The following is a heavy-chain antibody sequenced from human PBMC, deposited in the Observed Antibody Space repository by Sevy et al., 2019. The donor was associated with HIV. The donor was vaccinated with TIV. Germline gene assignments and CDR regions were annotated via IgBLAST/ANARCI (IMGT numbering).Heavy chain of an antibody. Sequence: GGSLRLSCAASGFTFNIYSMSWVRQTPGKWLEWVATLSFGCGKINHADSVKARFTMSRDDSKNAVYLQMNNLRVEDTAIYYCAREGCTKPHDYWGQGTLVTISS. CDR1: GFTFNIYS. V-gene: IGHV3-23*01. CDR3: AREGCTKPHDY. J-gene: IGHJ4*02. D-gene: IGHD2-8*01. CDR2: LSFGCGKI.